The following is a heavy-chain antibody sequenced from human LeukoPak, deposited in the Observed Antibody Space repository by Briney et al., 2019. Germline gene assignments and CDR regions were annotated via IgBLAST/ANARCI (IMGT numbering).Heavy chain of an antibody. J-gene: IGHJ4*02. V-gene: IGHV4-31*03. CDR2: IYYSGST. Sequence: PSETLSLTCTVSGGSISSGGYYWSWIRQHPGKGLEWIGYIYYSGSTYYNPSLKSRVTMSVDTSKNQFSLKLSSVTAADTAVYYRNGIWGQGKYYFGYWGQGTLVTVSS. CDR3: NGIWGQGKYYFGY. CDR1: GGSISSGGYY. D-gene: IGHD3-16*01.